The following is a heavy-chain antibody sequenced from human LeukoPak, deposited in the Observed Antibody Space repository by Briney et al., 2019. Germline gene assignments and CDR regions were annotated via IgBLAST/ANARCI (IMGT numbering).Heavy chain of an antibody. D-gene: IGHD4-17*01. CDR3: ARVSPNTVSTLQYFDY. CDR1: GFTFSSYE. CDR2: ISSNGSTI. J-gene: IGHJ4*02. V-gene: IGHV3-48*03. Sequence: PGGSLRLSCAASGFTFSSYEMNWVRQAPGKGLEWVSYISSNGSTIYYADSVKGRFTISRDNAKNSLYLQMNSLRAEDTAVYYLARVSPNTVSTLQYFDYWGQGTLVTVSS.